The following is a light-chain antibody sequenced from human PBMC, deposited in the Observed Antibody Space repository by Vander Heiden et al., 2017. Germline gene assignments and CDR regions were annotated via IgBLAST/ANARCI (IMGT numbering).Light chain of an antibody. CDR1: QDISNY. V-gene: IGKV1-33*01. CDR2: DAS. CDR3: QQDDNLPPLT. Sequence: DIQMTQSPSSLSASVGDRVTITCQASQDISNYLNWYQQKPGKAPKLLIYDASNLETGVPSRFTESGYRTDFTFTISSRQPEDTASYSCQQDDNLPPLTFGGGTKVXIK. J-gene: IGKJ4*01.